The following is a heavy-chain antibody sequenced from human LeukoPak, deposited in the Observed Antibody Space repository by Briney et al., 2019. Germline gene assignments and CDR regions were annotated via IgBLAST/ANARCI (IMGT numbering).Heavy chain of an antibody. Sequence: QTGGSLRLSCAASGFTFSNYWTAWVRQAPGKGLEWLANIKPDGTKKSYVDSLEGRFTISRDNVKNSLSLQLTSLRAEDTAVYYCARDSGWNNDYWGQGILVTVSS. V-gene: IGHV3-7*01. J-gene: IGHJ4*02. CDR3: ARDSGWNNDY. CDR1: GFTFSNYW. D-gene: IGHD1/OR15-1a*01. CDR2: IKPDGTKK.